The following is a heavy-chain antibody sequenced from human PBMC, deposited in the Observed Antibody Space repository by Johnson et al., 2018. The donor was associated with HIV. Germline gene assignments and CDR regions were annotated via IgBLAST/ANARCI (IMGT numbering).Heavy chain of an antibody. J-gene: IGHJ3*02. CDR1: RFTFSSYA. D-gene: IGHD6-6*01. Sequence: LQLVESGGGLVQPGGSLRLSCSASRFTFSSYAMSWVRQAPGKGLEWVSAISGSGGSTYYADTVKRRFTISRDNSKNTLYLQMNSLRAEDTALYYCAKGGIATRFFDIWGQGTMVTVSS. CDR2: ISGSGGST. V-gene: IGHV3-23*04. CDR3: AKGGIATRFFDI.